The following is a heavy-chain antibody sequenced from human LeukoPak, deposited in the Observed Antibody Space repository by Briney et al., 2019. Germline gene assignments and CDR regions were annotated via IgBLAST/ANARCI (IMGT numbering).Heavy chain of an antibody. V-gene: IGHV4-59*01. J-gene: IGHJ3*02. CDR3: ATGLSPRQGDRIDAFDI. CDR1: GDSISSDY. CDR2: IYYSGLT. D-gene: IGHD2-15*01. Sequence: SETLSLTCTVPGDSISSDYWSWIRPPPRKGRECSAQIYYSGLTNYNTSPQSRAATPAHTTMNQLSLMLSSATCADTPGHCCATGLSPRQGDRIDAFDIWGQGTMVTVSP.